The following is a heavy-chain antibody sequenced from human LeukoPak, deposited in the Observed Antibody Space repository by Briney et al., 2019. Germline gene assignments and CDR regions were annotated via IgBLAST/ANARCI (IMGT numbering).Heavy chain of an antibody. CDR3: VRDSAYCGGDCRQFDY. V-gene: IGHV1-69*13. Sequence: SVKVSCKASGGTFSSYALSWVRQAPGQGLEWMGGIIPRFATTKYGQKFQGRVTLTADESTSTAYMELSSLRSEDTAMYYCVRDSAYCGGDCRQFDYWGQETLVTVSS. D-gene: IGHD2-21*01. CDR2: IIPRFATT. CDR1: GGTFSSYA. J-gene: IGHJ4*02.